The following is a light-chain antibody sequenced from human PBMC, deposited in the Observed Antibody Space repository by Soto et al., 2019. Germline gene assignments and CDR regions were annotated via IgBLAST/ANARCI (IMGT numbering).Light chain of an antibody. CDR3: QQYNTYQWT. Sequence: DIQVTQSPSTLSASVGDRVTFTCRASQSISSWLAWYQQKPGRAPKLLIYDASTLESGVPSRFSGSGSGTEFTLTISRVQHDDFDTYYCQQYNTYQWTLGQGTKVDIK. CDR2: DAS. V-gene: IGKV1-5*01. CDR1: QSISSW. J-gene: IGKJ1*01.